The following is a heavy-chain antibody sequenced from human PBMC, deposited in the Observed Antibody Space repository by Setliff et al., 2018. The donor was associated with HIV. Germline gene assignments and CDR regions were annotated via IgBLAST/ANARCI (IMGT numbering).Heavy chain of an antibody. CDR2: ILYDGSNK. CDR3: ARDTGQLVYYFDS. V-gene: IGHV3-30*03. D-gene: IGHD6-6*01. CDR1: GFTFTSFA. J-gene: IGHJ4*02. Sequence: GGSLRLSCAASGFTFTSFAMNWVRQAPGKGLEWVAVILYDGSNKYYADSVKGRFTISRDNLKKRVYLQMSSLRAEDTAVYFCARDTGQLVYYFDSWGQGTLVTVSS.